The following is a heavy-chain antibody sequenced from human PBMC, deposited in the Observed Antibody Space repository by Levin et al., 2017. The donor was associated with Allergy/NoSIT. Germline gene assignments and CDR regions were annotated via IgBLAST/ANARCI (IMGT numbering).Heavy chain of an antibody. J-gene: IGHJ4*02. D-gene: IGHD3-22*01. CDR3: AQRVGYYDYYFAS. V-gene: IGHV2-5*01. CDR2: IYWHDDK. Sequence: ESGPTLVKPTQTLTLTCTSSGISLSTRGVGVTWIRKPPGKALEWLAVIYWHDDKRYNPSLEIRLTITQDTSKNQVVLTMTHMAPVDTATYYSAQRVGYYDYYFASRGQGALVTVAS. CDR1: GISLSTRGVG.